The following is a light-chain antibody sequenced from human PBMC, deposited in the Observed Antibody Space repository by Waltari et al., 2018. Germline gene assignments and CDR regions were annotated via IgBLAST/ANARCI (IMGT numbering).Light chain of an antibody. CDR2: ATS. CDR3: QQANSFPST. CDR1: QDIRNW. V-gene: IGKV1-12*01. J-gene: IGKJ3*01. Sequence: DIQMTQSPSSVSASVGDRVTLTCRASQDIRNWLAWYQQKPGKAPNLLIYATSSLQTGVPSRFSGSGSGTEFTLTISSLQPEDFATYYCQQANSFPSTFGPGTKVDIK.